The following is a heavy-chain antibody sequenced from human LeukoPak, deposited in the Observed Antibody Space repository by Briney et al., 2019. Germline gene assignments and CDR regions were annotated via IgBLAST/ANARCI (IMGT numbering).Heavy chain of an antibody. CDR3: ARDALAGSGYESIRDDAFDI. CDR2: INSDGSST. V-gene: IGHV3-74*01. Sequence: HAGGSLRLSCAASGFTFSSYWMHWVRHAPGKGLVWVSRINSDGSSTSYADSVKGRFTISRDNAKNTLYLQMNSLRAEDTAVYYCARDALAGSGYESIRDDAFDIWGQGTMVTVSS. J-gene: IGHJ3*02. CDR1: GFTFSSYW. D-gene: IGHD5-12*01.